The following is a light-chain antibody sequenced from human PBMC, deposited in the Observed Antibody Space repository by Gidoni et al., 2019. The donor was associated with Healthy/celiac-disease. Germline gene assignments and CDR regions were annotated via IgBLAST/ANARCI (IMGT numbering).Light chain of an antibody. CDR3: QSYDSSLSGSRV. CDR2: GNS. V-gene: IGLV1-40*01. Sequence: QSVLTQPPSVSGAPGQRVTISCTGRSSNIGAGYDVHWYQQLPVTAPKLLIYGNSKRPSGVPDRFSGSKSGTSASLAITGLQAEDEADYYCQSYDSSLSGSRVFGGGTKLTVL. J-gene: IGLJ2*01. CDR1: SSNIGAGYD.